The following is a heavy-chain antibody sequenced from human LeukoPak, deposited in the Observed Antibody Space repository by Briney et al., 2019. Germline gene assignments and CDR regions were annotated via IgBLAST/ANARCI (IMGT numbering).Heavy chain of an antibody. V-gene: IGHV4-38-2*01. CDR3: ATREHHVLRTPGDY. D-gene: IGHD6-6*01. J-gene: IGHJ4*02. CDR1: GFTFSNYA. CDR2: ISHTGTT. Sequence: PGGSLRLSCAASGFTFSNYAMTWVRQAPGKGLEWIGTISHTGTTYYNPSLQSRVTISVDKSKNQFSLKLSSVTAADTAVYYCATREHHVLRTPGDYWGQGTLVTVSS.